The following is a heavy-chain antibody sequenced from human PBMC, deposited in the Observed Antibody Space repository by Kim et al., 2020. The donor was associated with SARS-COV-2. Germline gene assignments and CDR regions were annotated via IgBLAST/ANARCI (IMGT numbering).Heavy chain of an antibody. D-gene: IGHD3-22*01. CDR1: GFTFSSYA. CDR2: ISGSGGST. CDR3: ANEYYDSSGPNYYYYYGMDV. V-gene: IGHV3-23*01. J-gene: IGHJ6*02. Sequence: GGSLRLSCAASGFTFSSYAMSWVRQAPGKGLEWVSAISGSGGSTYYADSVKGRFTISRDNSKNTLYLQMNSLRAEDTAVYYCANEYYDSSGPNYYYYYGMDVWGQGTTVTVSS.